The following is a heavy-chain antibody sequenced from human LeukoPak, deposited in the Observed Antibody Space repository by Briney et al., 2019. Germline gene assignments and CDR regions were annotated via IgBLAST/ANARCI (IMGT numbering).Heavy chain of an antibody. V-gene: IGHV4-59*01. Sequence: SETLSLTCTVSGGSISSYYWSWIRQPPGKGLEWIGYIYYSGSTNYNPSLKSRVTISVDTSKNQFSLKLSPVTAADTAVYYCAREARYDPYFDPWGQGTLVTVSS. CDR2: IYYSGST. CDR1: GGSISSYY. CDR3: AREARYDPYFDP. J-gene: IGHJ5*02. D-gene: IGHD3-3*01.